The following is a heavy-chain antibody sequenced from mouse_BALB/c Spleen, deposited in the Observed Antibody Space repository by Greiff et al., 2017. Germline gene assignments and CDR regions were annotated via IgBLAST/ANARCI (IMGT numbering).Heavy chain of an antibody. D-gene: IGHD2-3*01. V-gene: IGHV5-4*02. Sequence: EVKLVESGGGLVKPGGSLKLSCAASGFTFSDYYMYWVRQTPEKRLEWVATISDGGSYTYYPDSVKGRFTISRDNAKNNLYLQMSSLKSEDTAMYYCARERDGYYGYYAMDYWGQGTSVTVSS. J-gene: IGHJ4*01. CDR1: GFTFSDYY. CDR3: ARERDGYYGYYAMDY. CDR2: ISDGGSYT.